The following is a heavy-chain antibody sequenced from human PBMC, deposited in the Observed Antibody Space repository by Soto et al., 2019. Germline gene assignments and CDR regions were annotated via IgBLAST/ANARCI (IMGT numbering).Heavy chain of an antibody. Sequence: QVQLQQWGAGLLKPSETLSLTCAVYGGSFSGYYWSWIRQPPGKGLEWIGEINHSGSTNYNPSLTSRVTISVDTSKNQFSLKLSSVTAADTAVYYCARVTLEYSSTSGIDYWGQGTLVTVSS. J-gene: IGHJ4*02. D-gene: IGHD6-6*01. V-gene: IGHV4-34*01. CDR1: GGSFSGYY. CDR3: ARVTLEYSSTSGIDY. CDR2: INHSGST.